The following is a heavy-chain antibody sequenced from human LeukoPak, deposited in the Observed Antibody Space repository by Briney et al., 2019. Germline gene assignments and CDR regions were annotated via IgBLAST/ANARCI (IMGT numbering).Heavy chain of an antibody. CDR1: GGSISSSSYY. Sequence: PSETLSLTCTVSGGSISSSSYYWGWIRQPPGKGLEWIGSIYYSGSTYYNPSLKSRVTISVDTSKNQFSLKLSSVTAADTAVYYCARNDYGDYYYYHYMDVWGEGTTVTVSS. J-gene: IGHJ6*03. CDR2: IYYSGST. CDR3: ARNDYGDYYYYHYMDV. V-gene: IGHV4-39*01. D-gene: IGHD4-17*01.